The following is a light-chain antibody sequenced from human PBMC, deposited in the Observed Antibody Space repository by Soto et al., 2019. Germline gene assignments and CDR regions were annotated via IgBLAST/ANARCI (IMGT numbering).Light chain of an antibody. V-gene: IGKV1-5*03. Sequence: DIQMTQSPSTLSASVGDRLSITCRASQSITNWLAWYQQKPGKAPKLLIYKAPSLQSEVPSRFSGSASGPEFTLTISGLQPDDFATYYCQQYHSYPFTFGPGTKVDIK. CDR2: KAP. CDR1: QSITNW. CDR3: QQYHSYPFT. J-gene: IGKJ3*01.